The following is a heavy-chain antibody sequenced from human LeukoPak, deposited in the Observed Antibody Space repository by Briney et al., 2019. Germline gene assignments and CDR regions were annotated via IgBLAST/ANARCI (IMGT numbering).Heavy chain of an antibody. J-gene: IGHJ4*02. D-gene: IGHD5-12*01. V-gene: IGHV3-7*01. Sequence: GESLRLSCAASGFSFTTYWMSWVRQAPGKGLEWVANIKQDGTEKYYVDSVKGRFTISRDNAKNSLYLQMSSLRAEDMAVYYCARGPSGYHNTGGQGTLVTVSS. CDR2: IKQDGTEK. CDR3: ARGPSGYHNT. CDR1: GFSFTTYW.